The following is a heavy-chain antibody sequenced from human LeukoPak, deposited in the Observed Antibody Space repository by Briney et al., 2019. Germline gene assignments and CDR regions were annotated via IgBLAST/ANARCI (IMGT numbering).Heavy chain of an antibody. D-gene: IGHD5-18*01. CDR2: IRSKAYGATT. V-gene: IGHV3-49*04. J-gene: IGHJ6*04. CDR3: ARGPIQLWLNNGMDV. Sequence: GRSRRLSCTVFGFTFGDHAMSWVRQAPGKGLEWVGFIRSKAYGATTAYSASVKGTFTISREDSISIAYLQMNNLKTEDTAVYYCARGPIQLWLNNGMDVWGEGTTVTVSS. CDR1: GFTFGDHA.